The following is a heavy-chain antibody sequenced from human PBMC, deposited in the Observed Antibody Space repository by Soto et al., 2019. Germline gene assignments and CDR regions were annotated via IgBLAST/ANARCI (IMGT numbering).Heavy chain of an antibody. V-gene: IGHV4-31*03. D-gene: IGHD2-21*01. J-gene: IGHJ4*02. CDR1: GGSISSGGYY. Sequence: QVQLQESGPGLVKPSQTLSLTCTVSGGSISSGGYYWRWIRQQPGKGLEWIGYIYYSGSTYYNPSLKSRGTISVDTSKNQFSLKLSSVTAADTAVYYCARAYCGGDCYSSSLDYWGQGTLVTVSS. CDR2: IYYSGST. CDR3: ARAYCGGDCYSSSLDY.